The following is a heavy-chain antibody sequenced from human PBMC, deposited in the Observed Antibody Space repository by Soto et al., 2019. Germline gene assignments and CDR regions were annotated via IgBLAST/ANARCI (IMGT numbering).Heavy chain of an antibody. V-gene: IGHV1-8*01. CDR2: MNPNSGNT. CDR3: ASLDILTGYTPHDAFDI. Sequence: ASVKVYCKASGYAFTSYDINWVRQATGQGLEWMGWMNPNSGNTGYAQKFQGRVTMTRNTSISTAYMELSSLRSEDTAVYYCASLDILTGYTPHDAFDIWGQGTMVT. J-gene: IGHJ3*02. CDR1: GYAFTSYD. D-gene: IGHD3-9*01.